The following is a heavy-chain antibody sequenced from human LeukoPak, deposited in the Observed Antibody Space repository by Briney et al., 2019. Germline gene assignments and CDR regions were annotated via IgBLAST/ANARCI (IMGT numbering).Heavy chain of an antibody. V-gene: IGHV3-23*01. D-gene: IGHD2-2*01. CDR3: AKVVRDMVVVPAAILFGYYYGMDV. J-gene: IGHJ6*04. Sequence: ETLSLTCAVYGGSSSGYYWSWVRQAPGKGREWVSAISGSGGSTYYADSVKGRFTISRDNSKNTLYLQMNSLRAEDTAVYYCAKVVRDMVVVPAAILFGYYYGMDVWGKGTTVTVSS. CDR2: ISGSGGST. CDR1: GGSSSGYY.